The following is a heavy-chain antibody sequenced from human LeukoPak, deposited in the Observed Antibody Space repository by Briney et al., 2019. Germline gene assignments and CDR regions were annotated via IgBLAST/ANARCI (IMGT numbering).Heavy chain of an antibody. J-gene: IGHJ4*02. Sequence: PSETLSLTCAVYGGSFSGYYWSWIRQPPGKGLEWIGEINHSGSTNYNPSLKSRVTISVDTSENQFSLKLSSVTAADTAVYYCARVGYYDFWSGYPQRRGNVDYWGQGTLVTVSS. CDR3: ARVGYYDFWSGYPQRRGNVDY. CDR2: INHSGST. CDR1: GGSFSGYY. D-gene: IGHD3-3*01. V-gene: IGHV4-34*01.